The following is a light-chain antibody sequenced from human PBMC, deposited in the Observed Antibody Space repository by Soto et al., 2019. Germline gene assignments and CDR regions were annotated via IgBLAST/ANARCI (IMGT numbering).Light chain of an antibody. Sequence: QPVLTQPPSASGTPGQRVTISCSGSRSNIGSYDVYWYQQVPGTAPKLLIYGDSRRPSGVPDRFSGSKSGTSASLAISGLRSEDEADYYCATWDDSLSVLFGGGTKVTVL. CDR3: ATWDDSLSVL. CDR1: RSNIGSYD. V-gene: IGLV1-47*02. J-gene: IGLJ3*02. CDR2: GDS.